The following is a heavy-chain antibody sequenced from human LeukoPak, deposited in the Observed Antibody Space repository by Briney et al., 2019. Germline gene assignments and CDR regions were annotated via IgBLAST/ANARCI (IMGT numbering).Heavy chain of an antibody. V-gene: IGHV1-8*02. CDR2: MNPNSGNT. CDR1: GYTLTSYD. Sequence: ASVKVSCKASGYTLTSYDINWVRQAPGQGLEWMGWMNPNSGNTGYAQKFQGRVTMTRDTSISTAYMELSRLRSDDTAVYYCARGAPTEWYYDFWSGSPYFDYWGQGTLVTVSS. CDR3: ARGAPTEWYYDFWSGSPYFDY. J-gene: IGHJ4*02. D-gene: IGHD3-3*01.